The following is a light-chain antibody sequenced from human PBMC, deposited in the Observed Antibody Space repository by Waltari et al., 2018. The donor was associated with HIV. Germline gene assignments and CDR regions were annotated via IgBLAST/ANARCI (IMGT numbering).Light chain of an antibody. CDR2: DAS. J-gene: IGKJ5*01. V-gene: IGKV1-33*01. Sequence: DIQMTQSPSSLSASVGDRVTISCRASQDIKNYLNWYQQRPGKAPKRLIYDASNLETGVPSRFSGSGSGTDFALIISSLQPEDSATYFCQHYDSLPITFGQGTLLEIK. CDR1: QDIKNY. CDR3: QHYDSLPIT.